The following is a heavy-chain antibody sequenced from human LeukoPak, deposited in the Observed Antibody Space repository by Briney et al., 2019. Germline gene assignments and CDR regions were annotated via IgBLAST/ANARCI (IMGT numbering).Heavy chain of an antibody. Sequence: GGSLRLSCAASGFTFSSYWMSWVRQAPGKGLEWVANIKQDGSEKYYVDSVKGRFTISRDNAKNSLYLQMNSLRAEDTAVYYCAKKRRRDAYYFDYWGQGTLVTVSS. J-gene: IGHJ4*02. CDR3: AKKRRRDAYYFDY. CDR1: GFTFSSYW. V-gene: IGHV3-7*03. CDR2: IKQDGSEK.